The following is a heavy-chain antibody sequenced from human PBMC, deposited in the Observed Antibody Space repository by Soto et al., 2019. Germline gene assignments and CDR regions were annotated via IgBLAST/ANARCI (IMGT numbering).Heavy chain of an antibody. D-gene: IGHD3-10*01. CDR1: GFTFSSYG. V-gene: IGHV3-33*01. Sequence: GGSLRLSCAASGFTFSSYGMHWVRQAPGKGLEWVAVIWYDGSNKYYADSVKGRFTISRDNSKNTLYLQMNSLRAEDTAVYYCARASLLWFGELNYWGQGTLVTVSS. J-gene: IGHJ4*02. CDR2: IWYDGSNK. CDR3: ARASLLWFGELNY.